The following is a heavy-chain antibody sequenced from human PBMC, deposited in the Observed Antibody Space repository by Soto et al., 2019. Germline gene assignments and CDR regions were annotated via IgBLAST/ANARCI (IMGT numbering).Heavy chain of an antibody. CDR1: SGFISSGGYY. CDR3: ARRGPQFGSLFPYYVFDV. Sequence: QVPLQETGPGLVKPSQNLSLTCSVSSGFISSGGYYWSWVRQRPGKGLEWVGTVSYTGRGDYNPSLDSRVSISLDTSKNQFSLRLSSVTAADTAVYYCARRGPQFGSLFPYYVFDVWGQGTTVTVSS. J-gene: IGHJ6*02. CDR2: VSYTGRG. V-gene: IGHV4-31*03. D-gene: IGHD2-21*01.